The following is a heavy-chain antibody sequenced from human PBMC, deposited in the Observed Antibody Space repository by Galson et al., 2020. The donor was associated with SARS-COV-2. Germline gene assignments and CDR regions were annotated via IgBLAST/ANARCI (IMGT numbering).Heavy chain of an antibody. J-gene: IGHJ4*02. V-gene: IGHV4-38-2*01. Sequence: SETLSLTCAVSGYSISSGYYWGWIRQPPGKGLEWIGRIYHSGSTYYNPSLKSRVTISVDTSKNQFSLKLSSVTAADTAVYYCARLVWGEMATGWGQGTLVTVSS. D-gene: IGHD3-10*01. CDR1: GYSISSGYY. CDR3: ARLVWGEMATG. CDR2: IYHSGST.